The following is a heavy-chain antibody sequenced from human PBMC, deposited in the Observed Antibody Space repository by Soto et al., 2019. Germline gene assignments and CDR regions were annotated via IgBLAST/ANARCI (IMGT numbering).Heavy chain of an antibody. CDR1: GGSISSSSYY. V-gene: IGHV4-39*01. CDR3: ARLSIAKPSTNYYYYYGMDV. Sequence: QLQLQESGPGLVKPSETLSLTCTVSGGSISSSSYYWGWIRQPPGKGLEWIGSIYYSGSTYYNPSLKSRVTISVDTSKTQFSLKLSSVTAADTAVYYCARLSIAKPSTNYYYYYGMDVWGQGTTVTVSS. D-gene: IGHD6-6*01. J-gene: IGHJ6*02. CDR2: IYYSGST.